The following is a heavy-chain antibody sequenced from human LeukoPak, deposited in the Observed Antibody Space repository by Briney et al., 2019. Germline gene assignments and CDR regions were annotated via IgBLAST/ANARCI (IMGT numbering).Heavy chain of an antibody. Sequence: GGSLRLSCAASGFTFSSYAMSWVRQAPGKGLEWVSAISGSGGSTYYADSVKGRFTISRDNSKNTLYLQMNSLRAEDTAVYYCANRQGYGSGFDYWGQGTLVTVSS. CDR3: ANRQGYGSGFDY. J-gene: IGHJ4*02. CDR1: GFTFSSYA. V-gene: IGHV3-23*01. D-gene: IGHD3-10*01. CDR2: ISGSGGST.